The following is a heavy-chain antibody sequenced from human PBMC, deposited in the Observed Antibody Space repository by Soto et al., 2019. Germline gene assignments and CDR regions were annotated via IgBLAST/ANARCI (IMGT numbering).Heavy chain of an antibody. J-gene: IGHJ4*02. CDR3: ARGKPYGGHLDY. CDR1: GGSISSGGYS. CDR2: IYHSGST. Sequence: SETLSLTCAVAGGSISSGGYSWSWIRQPPGKGLEWIGYIYHSGSTYYNPSLKSRVTISVDRSKNQFSLKLSSVTAADTAVYYCARGKPYGGHLDYWGQGTLVTVSS. V-gene: IGHV4-30-2*01. D-gene: IGHD2-15*01.